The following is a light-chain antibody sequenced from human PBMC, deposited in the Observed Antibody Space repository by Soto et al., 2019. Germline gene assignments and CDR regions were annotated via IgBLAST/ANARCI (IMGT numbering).Light chain of an antibody. CDR1: SSDVGGYNY. CDR3: SSYAGSDTPFV. V-gene: IGLV2-8*01. CDR2: EVS. Sequence: QSALTQPPSASGSPGQSGTISCTGTSSDVGGYNYVSWYQQHPGKAPKLMIYEVSKRPSGVPDRFSGSKSGNTASLTVSGLQAEDVADYYCSSYAGSDTPFVFGTGTKLTVL. J-gene: IGLJ1*01.